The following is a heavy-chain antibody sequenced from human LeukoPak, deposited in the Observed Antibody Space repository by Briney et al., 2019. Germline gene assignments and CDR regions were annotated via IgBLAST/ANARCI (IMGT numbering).Heavy chain of an antibody. J-gene: IGHJ2*01. CDR2: IYYSGST. Sequence: SETLSLTCTVSGGSISSGSYYWGWIRQPPGKGLEWIGSIYYSGSTYYNPSLKSRVTISVDTSKNQFSLKLSSVTAADTAVYYCARTKRSGYYHWYFDLWGRGTLVTVSS. D-gene: IGHD3-22*01. CDR1: GGSISSGSYY. CDR3: ARTKRSGYYHWYFDL. V-gene: IGHV4-39*01.